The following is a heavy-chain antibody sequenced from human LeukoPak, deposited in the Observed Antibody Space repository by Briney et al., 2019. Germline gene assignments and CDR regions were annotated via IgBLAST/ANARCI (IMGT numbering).Heavy chain of an antibody. CDR1: GFTFTDHA. J-gene: IGHJ1*01. CDR2: TSWDGRAV. Sequence: GGSLRISCTPSGFTFTDHAMHWVRQAPGKGLEWVSLTSWDGRAVDYASSVKGRFTISRDNGNNTLYLQMNSLTNADTAVYYCARDRYRDYGYYLSSWGQGTLVTVSS. V-gene: IGHV3-43*01. D-gene: IGHD4-17*01. CDR3: ARDRYRDYGYYLSS.